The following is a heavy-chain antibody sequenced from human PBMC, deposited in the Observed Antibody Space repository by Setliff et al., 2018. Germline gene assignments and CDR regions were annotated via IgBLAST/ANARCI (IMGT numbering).Heavy chain of an antibody. CDR3: ARLGRERSTFAWLDA. D-gene: IGHD1-1*01. J-gene: IGHJ5*02. Sequence: PGESLKLSCQASGYNFANHWIAWVRLMPGKGLEYMGRIDPGDSYADYSPSFEGLVTISADKSRTTVYLRWTSLQASDTALYLCARLGRERSTFAWLDAWGQGTQVTVSS. V-gene: IGHV5-10-1*01. CDR1: GYNFANHW. CDR2: IDPGDSYA.